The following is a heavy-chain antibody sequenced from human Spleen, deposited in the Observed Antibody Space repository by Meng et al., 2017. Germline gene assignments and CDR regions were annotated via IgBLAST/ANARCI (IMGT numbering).Heavy chain of an antibody. J-gene: IGHJ2*01. D-gene: IGHD6-6*01. V-gene: IGHV3-30*03. CDR3: AREVGSSSSSYFDL. CDR2: ISYDGREK. Sequence: GGSLRLSCAASGVTFDDRGMSWVRQAPGKGLEWVAVISYDGREKYYGDSVKGRFTISRDNSQNMLYLQMNSLRPEDTAVFYCAREVGSSSSSYFDLWGRGTLVTVSS. CDR1: GVTFDDRG.